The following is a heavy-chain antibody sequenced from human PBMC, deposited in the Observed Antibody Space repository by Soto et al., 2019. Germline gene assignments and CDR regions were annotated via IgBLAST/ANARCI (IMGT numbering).Heavy chain of an antibody. V-gene: IGHV3-23*01. D-gene: IGHD6-19*01. CDR3: AKARDQQWVRLPFDY. Sequence: EVQLLESGGGLVQPGGSLRLSCVGSGFSFSSYTMTWVRQAPGKGLEWVSSFSATSENTYYADSVRGRFTISRDNSKNTLCLQMNRLTAADTAMYYCAKARDQQWVRLPFDYWGQGILVIVSS. CDR1: GFSFSSYT. CDR2: FSATSENT. J-gene: IGHJ4*02.